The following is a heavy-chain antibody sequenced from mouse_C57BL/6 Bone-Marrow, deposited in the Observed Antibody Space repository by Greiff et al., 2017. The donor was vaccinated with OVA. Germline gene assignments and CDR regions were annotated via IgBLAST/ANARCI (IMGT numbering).Heavy chain of an antibody. CDR2: IWSGGST. J-gene: IGHJ1*03. V-gene: IGHV2-2*01. Sequence: QVQLKESGPGLVQPSQSLSITCTVSGFSLTSYGVHWVRQSPGQGLEWLGVIWSGGSTDYNAAFISRLSISKDNSKSQVFFKMNSLQADDTAIYYCARDYYGSSYGYFDVWGTGTTVTVSS. D-gene: IGHD1-1*01. CDR3: ARDYYGSSYGYFDV. CDR1: GFSLTSYG.